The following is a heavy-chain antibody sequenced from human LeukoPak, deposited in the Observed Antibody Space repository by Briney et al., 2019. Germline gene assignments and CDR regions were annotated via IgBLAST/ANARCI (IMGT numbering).Heavy chain of an antibody. D-gene: IGHD3-3*01. Sequence: GGSLRLSCAASGFTFSSYAMHWVRQAPGKGLEWVAVISYDGSNKYCADSVKGRFTISRDNSKNTLYLQMNSLRAEDTAVYYCARDRGTIFGVALYYYYMDVWGKGTTVTVSS. CDR1: GFTFSSYA. CDR3: ARDRGTIFGVALYYYYMDV. V-gene: IGHV3-30-3*01. J-gene: IGHJ6*03. CDR2: ISYDGSNK.